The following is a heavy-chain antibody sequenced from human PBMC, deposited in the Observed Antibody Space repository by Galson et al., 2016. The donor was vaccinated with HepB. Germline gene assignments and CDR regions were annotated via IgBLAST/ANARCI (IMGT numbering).Heavy chain of an antibody. J-gene: IGHJ2*01. CDR2: IFHSGST. CDR1: GGSISTYY. Sequence: SETLSLTCTVSGGSISTYYWNWIRQAPGKGLEWIANIFHSGSTKYNPSLKSRVTISVDTPKNHFSLNLNSLTDADTAVYYCARGGFSDNPLTPYWFFDLWGRGTLVTVSS. D-gene: IGHD5-12*01. CDR3: ARGGFSDNPLTPYWFFDL. V-gene: IGHV4-59*12.